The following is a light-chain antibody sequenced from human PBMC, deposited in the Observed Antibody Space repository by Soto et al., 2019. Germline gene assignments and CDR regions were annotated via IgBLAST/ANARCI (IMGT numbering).Light chain of an antibody. Sequence: DIQMTQSPSTLCASVGNRVTISCRASQSIGPWLAWYQQKPGKAPTLLIYHASSLESGVPSRFSGSGSGTEFTLTISSLQPDDVATYYCQQYNTYLSFGQGTKVDIK. CDR2: HAS. J-gene: IGKJ1*01. V-gene: IGKV1-5*01. CDR3: QQYNTYLS. CDR1: QSIGPW.